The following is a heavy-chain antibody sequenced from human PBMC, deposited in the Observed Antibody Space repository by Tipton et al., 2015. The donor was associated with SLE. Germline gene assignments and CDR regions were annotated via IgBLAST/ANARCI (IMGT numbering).Heavy chain of an antibody. CDR1: GGSFSGYY. CDR2: INHSGST. Sequence: TLSLTCAVYGGSFSGYYWSWIRQPPGKGLEWIGEINHSGSTNYNPSLKSRVTISVDTSKNQFSLKPSSVTAADTAVYYCARAGRAWNLFDYWGQGTLVTVSS. J-gene: IGHJ4*02. V-gene: IGHV4-34*01. D-gene: IGHD1-1*01. CDR3: ARAGRAWNLFDY.